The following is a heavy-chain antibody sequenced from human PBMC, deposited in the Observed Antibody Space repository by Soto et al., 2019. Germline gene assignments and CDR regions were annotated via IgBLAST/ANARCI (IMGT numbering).Heavy chain of an antibody. V-gene: IGHV1-3*04. CDR3: ARAISGYVT. D-gene: IGHD5-12*01. J-gene: IGHJ5*02. CDR1: GITSTTYA. CDR2: INTGNGNT. Sequence: QVQLVQSGAEVKKPGASVKVSCKASGITSTTYAIHWVRQAPGQGLEWMGWINTGNGNTRYSQRFLGRVSLTTDTSASTASMDLSSLTSEDTAVYYCARAISGYVTWGQGTLIT.